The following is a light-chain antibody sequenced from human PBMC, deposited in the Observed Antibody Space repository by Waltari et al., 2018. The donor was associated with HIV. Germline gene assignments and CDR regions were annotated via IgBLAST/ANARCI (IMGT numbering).Light chain of an antibody. CDR3: ATWDDSLSGPV. V-gene: IGLV1-47*02. CDR2: SNN. Sequence: QSVLTPPPSPSGTPGQRVTIPCSGSSSNIGTNYVYWYQQLPGTAPKLLIYSNNQRPSGVPDRFSGSKSDTSASLAISGLRSEDEADYFCATWDDSLSGPVFGGGTKLTVL. J-gene: IGLJ3*02. CDR1: SSNIGTNY.